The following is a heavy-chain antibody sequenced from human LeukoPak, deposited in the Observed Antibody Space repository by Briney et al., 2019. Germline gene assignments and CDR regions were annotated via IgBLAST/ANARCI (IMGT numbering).Heavy chain of an antibody. CDR2: ISGSGGRT. CDR3: AREGYDILTGYYEFDY. D-gene: IGHD3-9*01. CDR1: GFTFSSYG. J-gene: IGHJ4*02. Sequence: GGSLRLSCAASGFTFSSYGMSWVRQAPGKGLEWVSAISGSGGRTYYADSVKGRFTISRDNSKNTLYLQMNSLRAEDTAVYYCAREGYDILTGYYEFDYWGQGTLVTVSS. V-gene: IGHV3-23*01.